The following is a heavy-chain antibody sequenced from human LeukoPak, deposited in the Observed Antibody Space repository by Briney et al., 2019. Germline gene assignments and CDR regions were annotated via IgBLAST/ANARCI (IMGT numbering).Heavy chain of an antibody. V-gene: IGHV3-23*01. CDR3: TQDRRVAGTPGN. Sequence: GGSLRLSCVASRFTFRNYAMSWVRQAPGKGLEWVSAITTSGAVTYYADSVKGRFTISRDNSRNTLYVLLNSLRAEDTAIYYCTQDRRVAGTPGNWGQGTLVTVSS. CDR2: ITTSGAVT. D-gene: IGHD6-19*01. CDR1: RFTFRNYA. J-gene: IGHJ4*02.